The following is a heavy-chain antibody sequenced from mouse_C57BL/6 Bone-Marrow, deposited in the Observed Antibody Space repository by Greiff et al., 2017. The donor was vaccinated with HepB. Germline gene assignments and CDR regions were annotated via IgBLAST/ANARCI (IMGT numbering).Heavy chain of an antibody. CDR2: IRNKANGYTS. D-gene: IGHD1-1*01. V-gene: IGHV7-3*01. J-gene: IGHJ2*01. CDR3: ARYIAVAYFDY. Sequence: DVKLVESGGGLVQPGGSLSLSCAASGFTFTDYYMSWVRPPPGKALEWLGFIRNKANGYTSEYSASVKGRFTISRDNSQSILYLQMNALRAEDSATYYCARYIAVAYFDYWGQGTTLTVSS. CDR1: GFTFTDYY.